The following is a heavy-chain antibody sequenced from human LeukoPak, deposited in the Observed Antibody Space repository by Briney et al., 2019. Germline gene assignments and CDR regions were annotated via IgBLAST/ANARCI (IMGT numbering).Heavy chain of an antibody. CDR2: MNPNTGKT. V-gene: IGHV1-8*02. D-gene: IGHD5-12*01. CDR1: GYTFTNYD. J-gene: IGHJ4*02. CDR3: ARHLSRSAYDPLGF. Sequence: ASVTVSCKASGYTFTNYDINWVRQATGQGREWMGWMNPNTGKTGYAQKFQGRVTMTRNTAISTAYLEVTSLRSDDTAVYYCARHLSRSAYDPLGFWGQGTLVTVSS.